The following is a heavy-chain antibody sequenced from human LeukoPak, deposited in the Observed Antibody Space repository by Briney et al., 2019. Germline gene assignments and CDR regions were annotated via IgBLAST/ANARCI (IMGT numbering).Heavy chain of an antibody. CDR3: ARASSDILTGYYNLFDH. CDR2: VYYTGSP. V-gene: IGHV4-61*08. CDR1: GGSISSGGYS. D-gene: IGHD3-9*01. Sequence: PSQTLSLTCAVSGGSISSGGYSWSWIRQPPGKGLEWIGYVYYTGSPNYNPSLESRVTISINRAKNQFSLKLSSVTAADTAVYYCARASSDILTGYYNLFDHWGQGTLVAVSS. J-gene: IGHJ4*02.